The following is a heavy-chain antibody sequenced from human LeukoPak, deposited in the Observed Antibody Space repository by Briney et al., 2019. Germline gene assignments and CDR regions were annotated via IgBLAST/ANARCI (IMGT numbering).Heavy chain of an antibody. D-gene: IGHD3-3*01. V-gene: IGHV1-18*01. Sequence: GASVKVSCKASGYTFTSYGISWVRQAPGQGLEWMGWISAYNGNTNYAQRLQGRVTVTTDTSTSTAYMELRSLRSDDTAVYYCARDEKDDFWSGQIDPWGQGTLVTVSS. CDR1: GYTFTSYG. CDR3: ARDEKDDFWSGQIDP. J-gene: IGHJ5*02. CDR2: ISAYNGNT.